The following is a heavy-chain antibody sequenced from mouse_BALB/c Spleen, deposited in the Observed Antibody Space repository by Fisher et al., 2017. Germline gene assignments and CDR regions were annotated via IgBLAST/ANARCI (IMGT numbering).Heavy chain of an antibody. J-gene: IGHJ1*01. D-gene: IGHD1-1*01. V-gene: IGHV1-9*01. CDR3: AITTVGYFDV. Sequence: KFKGKATFTADTSSNTAYMQLSSLTSEDSAVYYCAITTVGYFDVWGAGTTVTVSS.